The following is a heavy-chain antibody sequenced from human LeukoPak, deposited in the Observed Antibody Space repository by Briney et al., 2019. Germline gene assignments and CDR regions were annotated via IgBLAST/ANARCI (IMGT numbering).Heavy chain of an antibody. Sequence: PGGSLRLSCAASGFTFSSYAMHWVRQAPGKGLEWVAVISYDGSNKYYADSVKGRFTISRDNSKNTLYLQMNSLRAEDTAVYYCARSRRSSWCYFDYWGQGTLVTVPS. V-gene: IGHV3-30-3*01. CDR1: GFTFSSYA. CDR3: ARSRRSSWCYFDY. CDR2: ISYDGSNK. J-gene: IGHJ4*02. D-gene: IGHD6-13*01.